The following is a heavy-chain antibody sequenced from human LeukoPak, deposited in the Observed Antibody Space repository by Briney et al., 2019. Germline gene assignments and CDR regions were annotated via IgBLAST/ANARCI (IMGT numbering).Heavy chain of an antibody. J-gene: IGHJ4*02. CDR3: ARAGAVWGSYRPIDY. V-gene: IGHV3-23*01. Sequence: GGSLRLSCAASEFTFSTYALSWVRQAPGKGLEWVSSISDSGDYTSYADPVKGRFTISRDNSKNTLYLQMNSLRAEDTAVYYCARAGAVWGSYRPIDYWGQGTLVTVSS. CDR2: ISDSGDYT. CDR1: EFTFSTYA. D-gene: IGHD3-16*02.